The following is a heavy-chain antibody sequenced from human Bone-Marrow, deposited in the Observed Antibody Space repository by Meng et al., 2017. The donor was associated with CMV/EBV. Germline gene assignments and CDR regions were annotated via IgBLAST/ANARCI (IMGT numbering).Heavy chain of an antibody. Sequence: GESLKISCAGSGFTFSNYWMSWVRQAPGKGLEWVANIKQDGSEKYYVDSVKGRFTITKDNAKTSLDLQMNSLRAEDTAVYYCARDYGAEAAAGTCDFWGQGTLVTVSS. CDR2: IKQDGSEK. V-gene: IGHV3-7*01. D-gene: IGHD6-13*01. CDR3: ARDYGAEAAAGTCDF. CDR1: GFTFSNYW. J-gene: IGHJ4*02.